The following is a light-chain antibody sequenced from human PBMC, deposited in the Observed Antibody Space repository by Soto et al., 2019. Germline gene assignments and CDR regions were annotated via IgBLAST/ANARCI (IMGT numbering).Light chain of an antibody. CDR1: SSDGGGYNY. Sequence: QSALTQPASVSGSPGQSITISCTGTSSDGGGYNYVCWYQQHPGKPPKLMIYEVSNRPSGVSNRFSGSKSGNTAPLTISGLQAEDEADYYCSSDTSSRNVVFGGGTKLTVL. CDR2: EVS. J-gene: IGLJ2*01. V-gene: IGLV2-14*01. CDR3: SSDTSSRNVV.